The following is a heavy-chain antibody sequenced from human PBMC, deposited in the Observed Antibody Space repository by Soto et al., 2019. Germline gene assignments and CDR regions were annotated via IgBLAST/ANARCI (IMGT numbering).Heavy chain of an antibody. V-gene: IGHV3-23*01. CDR2: VTSSGSTT. D-gene: IGHD2-15*01. CDR3: VWGYMRFGG. J-gene: IGHJ4*02. CDR1: GFTFINYA. Sequence: EVQLLESGGGLVQPGGSLRLSCAASGFTFINYAMSWVRQAPGKGLEWVASVTSSGSTTYYADSVKGQFSISRDNSSNTVYLQMNSLRAEDTAVYYGVWGYMRFGGWGQGAPVTVSS.